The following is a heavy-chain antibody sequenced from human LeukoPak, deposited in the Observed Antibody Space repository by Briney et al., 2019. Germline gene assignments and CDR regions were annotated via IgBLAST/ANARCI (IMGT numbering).Heavy chain of an antibody. CDR1: GGTFSSYA. V-gene: IGHV1-69*05. Sequence: GASVKVSCKASGGTFSSYAISWVRQAPGQGLEWMGGIIPIFGTANYAQKFQGRVTITTDESTSTAYMELSRLRSDDTAVYYCARGGSYYLWSYYFDYWGQGTLVTVSS. CDR2: IIPIFGTA. D-gene: IGHD1-26*01. J-gene: IGHJ4*02. CDR3: ARGGSYYLWSYYFDY.